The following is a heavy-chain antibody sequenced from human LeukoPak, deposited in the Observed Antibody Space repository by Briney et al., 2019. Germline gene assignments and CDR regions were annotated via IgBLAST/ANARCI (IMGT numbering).Heavy chain of an antibody. V-gene: IGHV4-61*02. CDR2: IYTSGST. CDR1: GGSISSGSYY. D-gene: IGHD2-2*01. Sequence: SETLSLTCTVSGGSISSGSYYWSWIRQPAGKGLEWIGRIYTSGSTNYNPSLKSRVTISVDTSKNQFSLKLNSVIATDTAVYYCARVVPAAYFWRRGEFYYFDYWGQGTLVTVSS. J-gene: IGHJ4*02. CDR3: ARVVPAAYFWRRGEFYYFDY.